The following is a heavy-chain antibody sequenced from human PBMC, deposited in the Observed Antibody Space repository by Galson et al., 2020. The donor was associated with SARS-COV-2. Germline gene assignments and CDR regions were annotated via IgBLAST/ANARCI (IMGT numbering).Heavy chain of an antibody. CDR2: IYYSGST. CDR1: GGSISSSSYY. Sequence: ETPETLSLTCTVSGGSISSSSYYWGWIRQPPGKGLEWIGSIYYSGSTYYNPSLKSRVTISVDTSKNQFSLKLSSVTAADTAVYYCATLGYSYGKIYYYYGMDVWGQGTTVTVSS. V-gene: IGHV4-39*01. CDR3: ATLGYSYGKIYYYYGMDV. J-gene: IGHJ6*02. D-gene: IGHD5-18*01.